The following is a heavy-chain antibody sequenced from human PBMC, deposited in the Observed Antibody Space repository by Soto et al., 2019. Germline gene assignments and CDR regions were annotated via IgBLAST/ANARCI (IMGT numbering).Heavy chain of an antibody. V-gene: IGHV1-3*01. CDR3: ARAVAVAADFDY. CDR2: INAGNGNT. CDR1: GYTFTGYA. J-gene: IGHJ4*02. Sequence: GASVKVSCKASGYTFTGYAMHWVRQPPGQRLEWMGWINAGNGNTKYSQKFQGRVTITRDTSASTAYMELSSLRSEDTAVYYCARAVAVAADFDYWGQGTLVTVSS. D-gene: IGHD6-19*01.